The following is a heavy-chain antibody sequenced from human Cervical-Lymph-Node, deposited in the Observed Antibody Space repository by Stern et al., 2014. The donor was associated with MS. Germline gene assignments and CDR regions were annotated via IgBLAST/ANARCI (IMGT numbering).Heavy chain of an antibody. Sequence: VQLVDSGGGVVQPGRSLRLSCVASGLTFSTSVMHWVRQAPGKVLESVAVVWNDGSKEHFTESVKGRFSTSRDTAKNTLHLQMSSLRAEDTAVYFCATSTASDAFDIWGQGTLVTVSS. V-gene: IGHV3-33*01. CDR2: VWNDGSKE. CDR3: ATSTASDAFDI. D-gene: IGHD2/OR15-2a*01. J-gene: IGHJ3*02. CDR1: GLTFSTSV.